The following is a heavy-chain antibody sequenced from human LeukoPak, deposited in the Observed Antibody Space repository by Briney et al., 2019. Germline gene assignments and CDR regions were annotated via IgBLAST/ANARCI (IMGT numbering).Heavy chain of an antibody. J-gene: IGHJ4*02. CDR3: AKDDAWLRFGE. CDR1: GFTFSNHG. Sequence: PGGSLRLSCAASGFTFSNHGMNWVRHAPGKGLEWVSGISPSGDITYYADSVKGRFTISRDNSKNTLYLEVISLTAEDTAVYYCAKDDAWLRFGEWSQGTLVTVSS. D-gene: IGHD3-10*01. CDR2: ISPSGDIT. V-gene: IGHV3-23*01.